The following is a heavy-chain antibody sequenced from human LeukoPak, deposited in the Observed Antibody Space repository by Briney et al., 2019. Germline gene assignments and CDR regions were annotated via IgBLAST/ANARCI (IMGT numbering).Heavy chain of an antibody. Sequence: QPGGSLRLSCAASGFTFSSYAMSWVRQAPGKGLEWVSGISRTGGTTYNAVSVKGRFSISRDNSKNTLYLQMDSLGAEDTAIYYCAKDIAVDWTGYALGRYGMDVWGQGTTVTVSS. D-gene: IGHD3/OR15-3a*01. CDR2: ISRTGGTT. CDR3: AKDIAVDWTGYALGRYGMDV. CDR1: GFTFSSYA. V-gene: IGHV3-23*01. J-gene: IGHJ6*02.